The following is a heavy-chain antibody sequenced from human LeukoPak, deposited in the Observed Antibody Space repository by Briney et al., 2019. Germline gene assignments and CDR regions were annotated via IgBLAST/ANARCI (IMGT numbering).Heavy chain of an antibody. D-gene: IGHD2-15*01. CDR1: GYSFTSYW. V-gene: IGHV5-51*01. Sequence: GESLKISCKGSGYSFTSYWIGWVRQMPGKGLEWMGIIYPGDSDTRYSPSFQGQVTISADKSISTAYLQRSSLKASDTAMYHCARPAGSGGVPFDYWGQGTLVTVSS. CDR2: IYPGDSDT. J-gene: IGHJ4*02. CDR3: ARPAGSGGVPFDY.